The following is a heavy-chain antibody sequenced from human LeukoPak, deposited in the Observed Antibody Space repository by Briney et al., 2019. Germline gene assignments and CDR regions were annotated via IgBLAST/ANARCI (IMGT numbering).Heavy chain of an antibody. V-gene: IGHV3-49*04. CDR1: GFTFGDHA. J-gene: IGHJ6*02. CDR3: TRGPTQQWLYHGMDV. CDR2: IRSKTYGGTT. D-gene: IGHD5-18*01. Sequence: PGRSLRLSCTASGFTFGDHAMSWVRQAPGKGLEWVGFIRSKTYGGTTEYAASVKGRFTISRDDSKSIAYLQMNSLKTEDTAVYYCTRGPTQQWLYHGMDVWGQGTTVTVSS.